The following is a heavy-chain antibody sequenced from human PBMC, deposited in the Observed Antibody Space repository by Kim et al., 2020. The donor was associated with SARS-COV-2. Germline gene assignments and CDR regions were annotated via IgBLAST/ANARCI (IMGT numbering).Heavy chain of an antibody. D-gene: IGHD3-10*01. V-gene: IGHV3-30-3*01. J-gene: IGHJ6*02. CDR2: ISYDGSNK. CDR3: ARCRTDYDGMDV. Sequence: GGSLRLSCAASGFTFSSYAMHWVRQAPGKGLEWVAVISYDGSNKYYADSVKGRFTISRDNSKNTLYLQMNSLRAEDTAVYYCARCRTDYDGMDVWGQGTTVTVSS. CDR1: GFTFSSYA.